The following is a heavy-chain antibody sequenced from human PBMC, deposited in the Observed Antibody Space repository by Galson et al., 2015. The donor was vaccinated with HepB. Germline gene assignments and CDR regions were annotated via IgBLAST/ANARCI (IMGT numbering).Heavy chain of an antibody. CDR1: GYTFTSYG. D-gene: IGHD3-22*01. CDR3: ARDLYPDYYDSSGYYPGAEYFQH. J-gene: IGHJ1*01. V-gene: IGHV1-18*04. CDR2: ISAYNGNT. Sequence: SVKVSCKASGYTFTSYGISWVRQAPGQGLEWMGWISAYNGNTNYAQKLQGRVTMTTDTSTSTAYMELRSLRSDDTAVYYCARDLYPDYYDSSGYYPGAEYFQHWGQGTLVTVSS.